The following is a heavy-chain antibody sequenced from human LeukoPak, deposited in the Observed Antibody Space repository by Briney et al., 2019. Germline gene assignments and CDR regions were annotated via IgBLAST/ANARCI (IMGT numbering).Heavy chain of an antibody. J-gene: IGHJ4*02. D-gene: IGHD3-22*01. CDR2: ISAYNGNT. CDR1: GYTFTSYG. V-gene: IGHV1-18*01. Sequence: ASVKVSCKASGYTFTSYGISWVRQAPGQGLEWMGWISAYNGNTNYAQKLQGRVTMTTDTSTSTAYMELRGLRSDDTAVYYCAIIPPYYYDSSGYWSFDYWGQGTLVTVSS. CDR3: AIIPPYYYDSSGYWSFDY.